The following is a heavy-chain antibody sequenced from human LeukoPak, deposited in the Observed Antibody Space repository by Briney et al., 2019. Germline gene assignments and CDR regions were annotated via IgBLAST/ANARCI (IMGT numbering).Heavy chain of an antibody. V-gene: IGHV1-2*02. CDR2: INSNSGST. Sequence: GASVKVSCKASGYTFTGYYIHWGRQAPGQGLEGMGWINSNSGSTHYAQRFQGRVTMTRDTSISTTYMELSSLRSDDTAVYYCTREQVGSGSLDYWGQGTLVTVSS. CDR3: TREQVGSGSLDY. J-gene: IGHJ4*02. CDR1: GYTFTGYY. D-gene: IGHD3-10*01.